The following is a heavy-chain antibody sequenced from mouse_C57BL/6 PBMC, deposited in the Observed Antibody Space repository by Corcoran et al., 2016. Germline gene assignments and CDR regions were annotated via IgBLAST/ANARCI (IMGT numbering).Heavy chain of an antibody. D-gene: IGHD1-1*01. CDR1: GYTFTTYA. Sequence: QIQLVQSGPELKKPGEPVKISCKASGYTFTTYAMSWVTQAPGKGLKWLGWINTYSGVPTYADDFNGRFAFSLETSARTAYLPINNLKNEDTATYFCARGATVVATKAWFAYWGQGTLVTVSA. J-gene: IGHJ3*01. CDR3: ARGATVVATKAWFAY. CDR2: INTYSGVP. V-gene: IGHV9-3*01.